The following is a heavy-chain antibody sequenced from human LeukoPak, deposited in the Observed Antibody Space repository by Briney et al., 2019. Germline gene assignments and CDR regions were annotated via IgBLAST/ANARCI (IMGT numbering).Heavy chain of an antibody. CDR1: GFTFSSYW. Sequence: GGSLRLSCAASGFTFSSYWMSWVRQAPGKGLEWVANIKQDGSEKYYVDSVKGRFTISRDNAKNSLYLQMNSLRAEDTAVYYCARDHEWIQLSYYFDYWGQGTLVTVSS. V-gene: IGHV3-7*01. D-gene: IGHD5-18*01. J-gene: IGHJ4*02. CDR2: IKQDGSEK. CDR3: ARDHEWIQLSYYFDY.